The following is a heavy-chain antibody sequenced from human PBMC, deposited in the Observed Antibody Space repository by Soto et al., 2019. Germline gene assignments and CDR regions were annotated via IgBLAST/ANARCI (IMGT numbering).Heavy chain of an antibody. J-gene: IGHJ4*02. CDR1: GFTFSFCA. Sequence: GGSLRLSCAASGFTFSFCAMNWVRQAPGKGLEWVSSTRGSGGDTYYADSVRGRFTISRDNSKNTLYLQMNSLRVEDTAVYYCVKGHSHSYYYFDYWGQGTLVIVSS. CDR3: VKGHSHSYYYFDY. CDR2: TRGSGGDT. D-gene: IGHD1-26*01. V-gene: IGHV3-23*01.